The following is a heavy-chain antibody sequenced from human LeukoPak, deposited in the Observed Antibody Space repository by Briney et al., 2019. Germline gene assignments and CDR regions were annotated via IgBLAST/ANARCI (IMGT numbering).Heavy chain of an antibody. V-gene: IGHV4-39*01. CDR1: GGSISSGGYY. CDR2: IYYSGST. Sequence: SETLSLTCTVSGGSISSGGYYWSWIRQHPGKGLEWIGYIYYSGSTYYNPSLKSRVTISVDTSKNQFSLKLSSVTAADTAVYYCVRQSTGLERDYWGQGTLVTVSS. CDR3: VRQSTGLERDY. D-gene: IGHD1-14*01. J-gene: IGHJ4*02.